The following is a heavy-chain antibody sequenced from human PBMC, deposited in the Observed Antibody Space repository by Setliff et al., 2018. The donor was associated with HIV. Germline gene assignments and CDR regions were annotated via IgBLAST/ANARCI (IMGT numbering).Heavy chain of an antibody. CDR1: GYSISDGYY. V-gene: IGHV4-38-2*01. Sequence: SETLSLTCAVSGYSISDGYYWGWIRQPPGKGLEWIGSIYHSGTTYDNPSLKSRVTISVDTSKNQFSLKLSSVTAADTAVYYCARHGAYEAYYDYMDVWGKGTTVTVSS. D-gene: IGHD5-12*01. CDR3: ARHGAYEAYYDYMDV. J-gene: IGHJ6*03. CDR2: IYHSGTT.